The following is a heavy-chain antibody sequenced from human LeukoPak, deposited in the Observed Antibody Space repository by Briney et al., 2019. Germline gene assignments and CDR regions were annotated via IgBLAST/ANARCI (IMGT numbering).Heavy chain of an antibody. CDR2: NYYSGST. D-gene: IGHD3-22*01. CDR3: ASRYYYDTRGYFLH. CDR1: GNSIRSSSYY. Sequence: PSETLSLTCTVSGNSIRSSSYYWGWIRQSPEKGLEWIGSNYYSGSTYYSASFKSRVTISVDTSQNQFSLKLRSVTAADRAVYYCASRYYYDTRGYFLHWGQGTLVTVSS. V-gene: IGHV4-39*01. J-gene: IGHJ1*01.